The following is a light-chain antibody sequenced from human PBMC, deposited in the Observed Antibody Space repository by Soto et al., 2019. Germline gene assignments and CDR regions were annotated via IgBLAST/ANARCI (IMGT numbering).Light chain of an antibody. Sequence: QSVLTQPASVSGSPGQSITISCTGTGSDVGGYNYVSWYQQHPGKAPKLMIYDVSNRPSGVSNRFSGSKSGNTASLTISGLQAEDEADYYCSSYTSSSTLDVVFGGGTQLTVL. CDR3: SSYTSSSTLDVV. V-gene: IGLV2-14*01. J-gene: IGLJ2*01. CDR2: DVS. CDR1: GSDVGGYNY.